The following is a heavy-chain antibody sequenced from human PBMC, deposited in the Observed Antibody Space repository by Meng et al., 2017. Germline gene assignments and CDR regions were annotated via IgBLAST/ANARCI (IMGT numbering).Heavy chain of an antibody. J-gene: IGHJ6*02. D-gene: IGHD6-13*01. Sequence: ASVKVSCKASGYTFTSYYMHWVRQAPGQGLEWMGIINPSGGSTSYAQKFQGRVTMTRDTSTSTAYMELSSLRSEDTAEYYWARDRRVGRWYSYYYYGMDVWGQGTTVTVSS. CDR3: ARDRRVGRWYSYYYYGMDV. CDR2: INPSGGST. CDR1: GYTFTSYY. V-gene: IGHV1-46*01.